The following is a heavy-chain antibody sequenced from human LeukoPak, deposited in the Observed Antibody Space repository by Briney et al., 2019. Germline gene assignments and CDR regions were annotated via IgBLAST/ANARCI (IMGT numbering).Heavy chain of an antibody. D-gene: IGHD6-6*01. CDR3: ARVYRQLVVPWGPVWFDP. Sequence: PSETLSLTCTVSGGSISSGGYYWSWIRQPPGKGLEWIGYIYHSGSTYYNPSLKSRVTISVDRSKNQFSLKLSSVTAADTAVYYCARVYRQLVVPWGPVWFDPWGQGTLVTVSS. J-gene: IGHJ5*02. CDR1: GGSISSGGYY. CDR2: IYHSGST. V-gene: IGHV4-30-2*01.